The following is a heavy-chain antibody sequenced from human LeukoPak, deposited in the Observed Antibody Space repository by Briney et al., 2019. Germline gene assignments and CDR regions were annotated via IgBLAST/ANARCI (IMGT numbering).Heavy chain of an antibody. CDR2: IIPIFGTA. J-gene: IGHJ6*02. CDR3: ARATVTQTYYYYYYGMDV. D-gene: IGHD4-17*01. CDR1: GGTFSSYA. V-gene: IGHV1-69*13. Sequence: ASVKVSCKASGGTFSSYAISWVRQAPGQGLEWMGGIIPIFGTANYAQKFQGRVTITADESTSTAYMELSSLRSEDTAVYYCARATVTQTYYYYYYGMDVWGQGTTVTVSS.